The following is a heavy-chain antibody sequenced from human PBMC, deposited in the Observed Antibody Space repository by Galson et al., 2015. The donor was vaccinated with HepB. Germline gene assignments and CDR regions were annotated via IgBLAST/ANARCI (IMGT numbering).Heavy chain of an antibody. CDR3: AHSLGLVGPYFDY. Sequence: SGFSLRISGMGVGWIRQPPGKALEWLAFINWNDDKRYSPSLKSRVSITKDTSKNQVVLRMTNMDPVDTATYYCAHSLGLVGPYFDYWGQGTLVTVSS. D-gene: IGHD2-8*02. CDR2: INWNDDK. V-gene: IGHV2-5*01. J-gene: IGHJ4*02. CDR1: GFSLRISGMG.